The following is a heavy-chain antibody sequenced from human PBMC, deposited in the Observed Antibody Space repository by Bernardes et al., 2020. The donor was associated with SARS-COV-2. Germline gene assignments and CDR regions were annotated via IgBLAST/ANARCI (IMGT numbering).Heavy chain of an antibody. Sequence: SETLSLTRTVSGGSISSGGYYWSWIRQHPGKGLEWIGYIYYSGSTYYNPSLKSRVTISVDTSKNQFSLKLSSVTAADTAVYYCARDLQSPGGDYVPFDYWGQGTLVTVSS. CDR3: ARDLQSPGGDYVPFDY. J-gene: IGHJ4*02. CDR1: GGSISSGGYY. CDR2: IYYSGST. D-gene: IGHD2-21*02. V-gene: IGHV4-31*03.